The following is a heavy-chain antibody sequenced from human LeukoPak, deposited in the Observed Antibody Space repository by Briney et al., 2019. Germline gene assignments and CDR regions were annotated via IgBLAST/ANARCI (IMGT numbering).Heavy chain of an antibody. V-gene: IGHV4-4*07. CDR2: IYTSGST. J-gene: IGHJ4*02. Sequence: SETLSLTCTVSGGSISSYYWSWIRQPAGKGLEWIGRIYTSGSTNYNPSLKSRVTISVDTSKNQFSLKLNSVTAADTAVYYCAREKNDASGQSDYITFDYWGQGVLVTVSS. D-gene: IGHD3-10*01. CDR1: GGSISSYY. CDR3: AREKNDASGQSDYITFDY.